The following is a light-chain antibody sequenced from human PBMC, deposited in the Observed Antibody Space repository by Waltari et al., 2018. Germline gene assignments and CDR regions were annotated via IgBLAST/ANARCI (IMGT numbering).Light chain of an antibody. CDR3: QQYNSYSPDWT. CDR2: GAS. CDR1: QDIRDF. Sequence: DIQMTQSPSSLSVSVGDRVTITCRASQDIRDFLAWSQQNPGGVPRLLIYGASTLQSGVPSRFSGSGSGTDFTLTIRSLQPDDFATYYCQQYNSYSPDWTFGQGTKVEIK. J-gene: IGKJ1*01. V-gene: IGKV1-27*01.